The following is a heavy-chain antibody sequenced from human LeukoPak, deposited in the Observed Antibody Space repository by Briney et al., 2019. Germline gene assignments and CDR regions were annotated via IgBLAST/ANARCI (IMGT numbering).Heavy chain of an antibody. CDR2: INPNSGGT. CDR3: ARQYYYDSSGYYTPYDY. V-gene: IGHV1-2*02. Sequence: ASVKVSCKASGYTFTGYYMHWVRQAPGQGLEWMGWINPNSGGTNYAQKFQGRVTMTRDTSISTAYMELSRLRSDDTAVYYCARQYYYDSSGYYTPYDYWGQGTLVTVSS. D-gene: IGHD3-22*01. CDR1: GYTFTGYY. J-gene: IGHJ4*02.